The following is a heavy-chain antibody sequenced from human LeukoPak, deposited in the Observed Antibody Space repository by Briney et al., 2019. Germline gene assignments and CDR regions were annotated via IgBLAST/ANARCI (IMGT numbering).Heavy chain of an antibody. CDR1: GFTFSSYA. V-gene: IGHV3-23*01. J-gene: IGHJ4*02. Sequence: GGSLRLSCAASGFTFSSYAMSWVRQAPGKGLEWVSSISGSGVSTFYADSVKGRFTISGDNSKNTLYLQMNSLRAEDTAVYYCAKDRARVTYWGQGTLVTVSS. CDR3: AKDRARVTY. CDR2: ISGSGVST. D-gene: IGHD1-26*01.